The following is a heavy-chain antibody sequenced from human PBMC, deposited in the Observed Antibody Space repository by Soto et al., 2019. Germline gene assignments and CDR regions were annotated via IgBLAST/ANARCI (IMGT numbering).Heavy chain of an antibody. Sequence: ASVKVSCKASGGTFSSYTISWVRQAPGQGLEWMGRIIPILGIANYAQKFQGRVTITADKSTSTAYMELSSLRSEDTAVYYCARDDITVRNPEAFFDPWGQGTLVTAPQ. J-gene: IGHJ5*02. CDR3: ARDDITVRNPEAFFDP. D-gene: IGHD3-10*01. CDR2: IIPILGIA. CDR1: GGTFSSYT. V-gene: IGHV1-69*04.